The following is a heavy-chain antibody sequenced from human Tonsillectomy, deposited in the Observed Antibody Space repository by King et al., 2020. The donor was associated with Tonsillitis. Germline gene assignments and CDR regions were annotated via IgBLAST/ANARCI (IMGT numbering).Heavy chain of an antibody. D-gene: IGHD5-12*01. J-gene: IGHJ4*02. CDR3: ARVAKTSGCDVYYFDY. CDR1: GATFINYT. CDR2: IIPLSRRV. Sequence: VQLVESGAEVKKPGSSVKVSCRASGATFINYTIIWVRQAPGQGLEWMGGIIPLSRRVKYARKFQGRVTITADESTGTAYMDLSSLRSEDRAVYFCARVAKTSGCDVYYFDYWGQGTLVIVSS. V-gene: IGHV1-69*01.